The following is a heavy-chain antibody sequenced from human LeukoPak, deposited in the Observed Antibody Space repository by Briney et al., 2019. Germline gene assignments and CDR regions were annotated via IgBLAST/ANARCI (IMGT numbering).Heavy chain of an antibody. D-gene: IGHD6-6*01. Sequence: PGGSLRLSCAASGFTFSSYSMNWVRQAPGKGLEWIGSIYYSGSTYYSPSLKSRVTISVDTSKNQFSLKLSSVTAADTAVYYCASPKYHYYFDYWGQGTLVTVSS. CDR1: GFTFSSYSMN. V-gene: IGHV4-59*05. J-gene: IGHJ4*02. CDR3: ASPKYHYYFDY. CDR2: IYYSGST.